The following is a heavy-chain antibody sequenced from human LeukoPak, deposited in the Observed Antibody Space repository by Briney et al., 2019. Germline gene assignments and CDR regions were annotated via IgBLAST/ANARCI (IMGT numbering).Heavy chain of an antibody. J-gene: IGHJ5*02. D-gene: IGHD2-21*02. V-gene: IGHV4-34*01. CDR3: ARAYYTLIVVVTATSSEFDP. CDR2: INHSGST. CDR1: GGSFSGYY. Sequence: SETLSLTCAVYGGSFSGYYWSWIRQPPGKGLEWIGEINHSGSTNYNPSLKSRVTISVDTSKNQFSLKLSSVTAADTAVYYCARAYYTLIVVVTATSSEFDPWGQGTLVTVSS.